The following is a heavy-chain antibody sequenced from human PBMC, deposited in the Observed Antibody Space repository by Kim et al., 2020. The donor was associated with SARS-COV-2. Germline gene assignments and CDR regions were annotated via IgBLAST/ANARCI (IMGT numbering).Heavy chain of an antibody. V-gene: IGHV6-1*01. CDR1: GDSVSNNNAI. Sequence: SQTLSLTCAISGDSVSNNNAIWNWIRQSPSRGLEWLGRTYYRSKWYLDYAVSVKSRMTINADTSKNQFSLQVKSVTPEDTAVYYCARGQSLHFDDWGQGTLVTVSS. CDR2: TYYRSKWYL. CDR3: ARGQSLHFDD. J-gene: IGHJ4*02.